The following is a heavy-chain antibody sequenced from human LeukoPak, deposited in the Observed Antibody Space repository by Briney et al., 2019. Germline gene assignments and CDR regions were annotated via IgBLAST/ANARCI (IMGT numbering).Heavy chain of an antibody. D-gene: IGHD2-2*01. CDR1: GGTFSSYA. V-gene: IGHV1-69*13. Sequence: GASVKLPCKASGGTFSSYAISWVRQAPGQGLEWVGGIIPIFGTANYAQKVLGRVTITADESTSTAYMELSSLRSEDTAVYYCAAGCSSTSCYLKGPLDYWGQGTLVTVSS. CDR2: IIPIFGTA. J-gene: IGHJ4*02. CDR3: AAGCSSTSCYLKGPLDY.